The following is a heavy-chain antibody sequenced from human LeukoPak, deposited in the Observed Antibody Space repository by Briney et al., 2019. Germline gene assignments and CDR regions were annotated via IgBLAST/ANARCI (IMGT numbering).Heavy chain of an antibody. V-gene: IGHV4-31*03. CDR3: ARAADSTHFWFDP. Sequence: SETLSLTCTVSGGSISSGGYYWSWIRQHPGKGLEWIGYIYYSGSTYYNPSLKSRVTISVDTSKNQFSLKLSSVTAADTAVYYCARAADSTHFWFDPWGQGTLVTVSS. CDR1: GGSISSGGYY. CDR2: IYYSGST. D-gene: IGHD3-22*01. J-gene: IGHJ5*02.